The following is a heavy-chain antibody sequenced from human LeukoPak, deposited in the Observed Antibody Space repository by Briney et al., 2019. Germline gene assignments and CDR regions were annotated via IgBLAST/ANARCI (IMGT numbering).Heavy chain of an antibody. D-gene: IGHD3-22*01. V-gene: IGHV4-59*01. Sequence: SETLSLTCTVSGGSISSYYWSWIRQPPGKGLEWIGYIYYSGSTNYNPSLKSRVTISVDMSKNQFSLKLSSVTAADTAVYYCARDQGGYLTYFDYWGQGTLVTVSS. J-gene: IGHJ4*02. CDR3: ARDQGGYLTYFDY. CDR2: IYYSGST. CDR1: GGSISSYY.